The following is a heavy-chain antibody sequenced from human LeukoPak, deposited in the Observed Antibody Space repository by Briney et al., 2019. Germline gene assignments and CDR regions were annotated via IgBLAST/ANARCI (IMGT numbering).Heavy chain of an antibody. D-gene: IGHD3-16*01. Sequence: PGRSLRLSCTASGFTFGDYAMNWVRQAPGKGLEWVGFIRSKAYGGTTEYAASVKGRFTISRDDSKSIAYLQMNSLKTEDTAVYYCFRRYSYAYGYLDYWGQGTLVTVSS. CDR1: GFTFGDYA. J-gene: IGHJ4*02. V-gene: IGHV3-49*04. CDR3: FRRYSYAYGYLDY. CDR2: IRSKAYGGTT.